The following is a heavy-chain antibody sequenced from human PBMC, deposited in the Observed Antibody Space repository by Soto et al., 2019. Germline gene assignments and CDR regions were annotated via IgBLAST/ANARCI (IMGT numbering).Heavy chain of an antibody. CDR3: ARGQIGIRNDVEWFDP. J-gene: IGHJ5*02. V-gene: IGHV1-69*12. CDR2: IIPIFGTA. Sequence: QVQLVQSGAEVKKPGSSVKVSCKASGGTFSSYAISWVRQAPGQGLEWMGGIIPIFGTANYAQKFQGRVTITADESTSTAYMGLSSLRSDDTAVYYCARGQIGIRNDVEWFDPWGQGTLVTVSS. CDR1: GGTFSSYA. D-gene: IGHD1-1*01.